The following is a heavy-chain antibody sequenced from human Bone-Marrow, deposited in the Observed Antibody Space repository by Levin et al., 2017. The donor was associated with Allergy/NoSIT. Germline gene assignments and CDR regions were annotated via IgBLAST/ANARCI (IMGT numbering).Heavy chain of an antibody. J-gene: IGHJ4*02. CDR3: ARQAGRSRYNSPEFDS. CDR2: IYPADSET. V-gene: IGHV5-51*01. CDR1: GYTFNSYW. D-gene: IGHD1-14*01. Sequence: KGGESLKISCKGSGYTFNSYWIGWVRQMPGKGLEWMGIIYPADSETKYSPSFEGQVTFSVDRSTNTAYLQWKALKASDIGIYYCARQAGRSRYNSPEFDSWGQGTQVTVSS.